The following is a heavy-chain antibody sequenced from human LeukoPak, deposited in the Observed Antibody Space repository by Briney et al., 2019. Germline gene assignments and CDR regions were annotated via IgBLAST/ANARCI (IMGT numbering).Heavy chain of an antibody. CDR3: ARVNDYGDYGYGMDV. D-gene: IGHD4-17*01. CDR1: GGSISSYY. V-gene: IGHV4-59*01. J-gene: IGHJ6*02. CDR2: IYYSGST. Sequence: SETLSLTCTVSGGSISSYYWSWIRQPPGKGLEWIGYIYYSGSTNYNPSLKSRVTISIDTSKNQFSLKLSSVTAADTAVYYCARVNDYGDYGYGMDVWGQGTTVTVSS.